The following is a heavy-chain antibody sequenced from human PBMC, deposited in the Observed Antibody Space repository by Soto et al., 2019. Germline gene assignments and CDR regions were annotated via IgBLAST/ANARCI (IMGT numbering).Heavy chain of an antibody. CDR2: IVIGTGNT. D-gene: IGHD1-1*01. V-gene: IGHV1-58*01. CDR1: GFTFSGSS. CDR3: AAVPGDFDC. J-gene: IGHJ4*02. Sequence: QMPLVQSGPEVKEPGTSVKVSCKASGFTFSGSSVQWVRQARGQRLEWMGWIVIGTGNTKYAQRFQERVTFTRDMCTNTSYMELSSLRSEDTAMYYCAAVPGDFDCWGQGTLVTVSS.